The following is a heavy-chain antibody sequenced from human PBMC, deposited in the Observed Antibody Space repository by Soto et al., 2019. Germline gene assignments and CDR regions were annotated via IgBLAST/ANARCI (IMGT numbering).Heavy chain of an antibody. CDR3: VSWAGSSY. Sequence: EVQLVESGGGLVQPGGSLRLSCAASGFTFNTSWMSWVRRAPGKGLEWVAHMNQHGSEKYYVDSVKGPFTISGDDAKNSLSLQMNSLGAEDTAVYYCVSWAGSSYWGQGTLVTVSS. CDR2: MNQHGSEK. V-gene: IGHV3-7*05. D-gene: IGHD3-10*01. J-gene: IGHJ4*02. CDR1: GFTFNTSW.